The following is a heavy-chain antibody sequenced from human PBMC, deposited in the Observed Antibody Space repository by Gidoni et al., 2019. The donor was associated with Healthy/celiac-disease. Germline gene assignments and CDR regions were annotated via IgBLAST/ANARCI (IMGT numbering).Heavy chain of an antibody. Sequence: EVQLLESGGGLVQPGGSLRLLCAASGFTFSSYAMSWVRQAPGKGLGWVSAISSSGSSTYYADSVKGRFTISRDNSKNTLYLQMNSLRAEDTAVYYCAKDLMYGQPGAAFDIWGQGTMVTVSS. CDR2: ISSSGSST. D-gene: IGHD2-8*01. J-gene: IGHJ3*02. V-gene: IGHV3-23*01. CDR3: AKDLMYGQPGAAFDI. CDR1: GFTFSSYA.